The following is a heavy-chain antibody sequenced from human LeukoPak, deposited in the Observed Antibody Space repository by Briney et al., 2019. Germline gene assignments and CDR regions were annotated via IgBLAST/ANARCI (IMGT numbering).Heavy chain of an antibody. CDR3: AKDEGIAAPGPNY. V-gene: IGHV3-33*06. Sequence: GRSLRLSCAASGFTFSSYVMHRVRQAPGKGLEWVAVIWYDGSNKYYADSVKGRFTISRDNSKNTLYLQMNSLRAEDTAVYYCAKDEGIAAPGPNYWGQGTLVTVSS. CDR1: GFTFSSYV. J-gene: IGHJ4*02. D-gene: IGHD6-13*01. CDR2: IWYDGSNK.